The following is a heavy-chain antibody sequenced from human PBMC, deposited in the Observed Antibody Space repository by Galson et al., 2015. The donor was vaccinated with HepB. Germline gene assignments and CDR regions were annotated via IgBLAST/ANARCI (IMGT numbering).Heavy chain of an antibody. Sequence: SLRLSCAASGFTFSSYSMNWVRQAPGKGLEWVSYISSSSSTIYYADSVKGRFTISRDNAKNSLYLQMNSLRAEDTAVYYYARELAYCSSTSCYLGAFDIWGQGTMVTVSS. CDR3: ARELAYCSSTSCYLGAFDI. D-gene: IGHD2-2*01. CDR2: ISSSSSTI. V-gene: IGHV3-48*01. CDR1: GFTFSSYS. J-gene: IGHJ3*02.